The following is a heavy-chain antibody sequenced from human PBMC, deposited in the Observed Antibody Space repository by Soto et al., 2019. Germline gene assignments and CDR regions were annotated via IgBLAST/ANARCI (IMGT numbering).Heavy chain of an antibody. J-gene: IGHJ3*02. CDR1: GFTFSSYA. CDR2: ISYDGSNK. CDR3: ARGGYDSSGYYYVGAFDI. Sequence: GGSLRLSCAASGFTFSSYAMHWGRQAPGKGLERVAVISYDGSNKYYADSVKGRFTISRDNSKNTLYLQMNSLRAEDTAVYYCARGGYDSSGYYYVGAFDIWGQGTMVTVSS. D-gene: IGHD3-22*01. V-gene: IGHV3-30-3*01.